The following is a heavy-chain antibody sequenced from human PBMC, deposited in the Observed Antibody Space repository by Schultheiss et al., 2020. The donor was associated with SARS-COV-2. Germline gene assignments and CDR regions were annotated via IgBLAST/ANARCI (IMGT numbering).Heavy chain of an antibody. D-gene: IGHD3-22*01. CDR1: GFTVSSNY. Sequence: GGSLRLSCAASGFTVSSNYMSWVRQAPGKGLEWVSVIYSGGSTYYADSVKGRFTISRENAKNTLYLQMNSLRAEDTAVYYCAKDRRYYYDSSGYPPPDYWGQGTLVTVSS. J-gene: IGHJ4*02. V-gene: IGHV3-53*01. CDR3: AKDRRYYYDSSGYPPPDY. CDR2: IYSGGST.